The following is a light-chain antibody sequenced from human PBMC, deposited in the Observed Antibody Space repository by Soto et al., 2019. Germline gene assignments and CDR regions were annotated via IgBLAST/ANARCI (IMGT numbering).Light chain of an antibody. CDR2: DNN. J-gene: IGLJ2*01. CDR3: GTWDTSLSAGV. V-gene: IGLV1-51*01. Sequence: QSALTQPPSVSAAPGQKVTISCSGSRSNIGNNYVSWYQQLPGTAPKLLIYDNNKRPSGIPDRFSGSKSGTSATLGITGLQTGDEADYYCGTWDTSLSAGVFGGGTKLTVL. CDR1: RSNIGNNY.